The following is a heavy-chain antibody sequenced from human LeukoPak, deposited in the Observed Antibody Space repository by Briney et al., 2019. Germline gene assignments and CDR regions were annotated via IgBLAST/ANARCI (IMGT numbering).Heavy chain of an antibody. J-gene: IGHJ4*02. D-gene: IGHD2/OR15-2a*01. CDR3: VSFYEAY. CDR2: IKQDGSEK. CDR1: GFTFSSYW. Sequence: GGSLRLSCAASGFTFSSYWMSWVRQAPGKGLEWVANIKQDGSEKYYVDSVKGRFTISKDNAKNTVYLQMNNLRAEDTAVYYCVSFYEAYWGRGTLVTVSS. V-gene: IGHV3-7*01.